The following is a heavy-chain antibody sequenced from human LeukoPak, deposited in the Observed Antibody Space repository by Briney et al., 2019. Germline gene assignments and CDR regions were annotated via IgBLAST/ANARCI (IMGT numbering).Heavy chain of an antibody. J-gene: IGHJ4*02. CDR1: GYTFTSYY. CDR2: INSSGGST. Sequence: ASVKVSCKTSGYTFTSYYIHWVRQAPGQGLEWMGLINSSGGSTAYSQRFQGRVTMTRDTSTSTVYMELSSLRSEDTAAYYCARGQQWVDYWGQGTLVTVSS. CDR3: ARGQQWVDY. D-gene: IGHD6-19*01. V-gene: IGHV1-46*01.